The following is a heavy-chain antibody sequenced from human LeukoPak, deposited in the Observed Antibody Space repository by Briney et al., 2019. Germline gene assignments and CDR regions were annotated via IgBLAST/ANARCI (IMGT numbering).Heavy chain of an antibody. CDR1: GGSISSSSYY. D-gene: IGHD2-15*01. CDR2: INHSGST. Sequence: SETLSLTCTVSGGSISSSSYYWSWIRQPPGKGLEWIGEINHSGSTNYNPSLKSRVTISVDTSKNQFSLKLSSVTAADTAVYYCARGGRPKSSLDVWGQGTMVTVSS. CDR3: ARGGRPKSSLDV. J-gene: IGHJ6*02. V-gene: IGHV4-39*07.